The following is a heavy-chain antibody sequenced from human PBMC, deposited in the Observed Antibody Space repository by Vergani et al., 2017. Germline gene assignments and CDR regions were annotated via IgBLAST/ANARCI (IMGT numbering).Heavy chain of an antibody. V-gene: IGHV3-23*01. D-gene: IGHD1-26*01. CDR3: LKDAGSYENFFDS. CDR2: LTGGGGST. Sequence: EVQLLESGGSLKQPGGSVRLSCAASGFTFSTYAMHWVRQAPGKGLEWVSALTGGGGSTYYADSFKGRFIISRDNSRDTLYLQMNSLRPEDTATYYCLKDAGSYENFFDSWGQGTLFTVSS. J-gene: IGHJ4*02. CDR1: GFTFSTYA.